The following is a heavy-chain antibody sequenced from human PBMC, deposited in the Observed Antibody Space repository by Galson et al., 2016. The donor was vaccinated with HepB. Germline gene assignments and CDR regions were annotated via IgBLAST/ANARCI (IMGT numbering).Heavy chain of an antibody. D-gene: IGHD1-26*01. CDR1: GFTYSSYV. J-gene: IGHJ4*02. V-gene: IGHV3-30-3*01. CDR3: ARSGGGGRALDY. Sequence: SLRLSCAASGFTYSSYVMYWVRQAPGKGLEWVAIISSDGSNKYYADSVKGRFTMSRDNSKKTLYLQMNSLRAEDTAVYFCARSGGGGRALDYWGQGTLVTVSS. CDR2: ISSDGSNK.